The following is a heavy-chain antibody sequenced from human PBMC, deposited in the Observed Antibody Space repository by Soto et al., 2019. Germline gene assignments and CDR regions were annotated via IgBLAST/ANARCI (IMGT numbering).Heavy chain of an antibody. Sequence: GGSLRLSCAASGFTFSSYAMSWVRQAPGKGLEWVSAISGSGGSTYYADSVKGRFTISRDNAKNSLYLQMNSLRAEDTAVYYCARKMTRSYYDSSGYPTPHVDYWGQGTLVTVSS. J-gene: IGHJ4*02. CDR3: ARKMTRSYYDSSGYPTPHVDY. D-gene: IGHD3-22*01. CDR1: GFTFSSYA. CDR2: ISGSGGST. V-gene: IGHV3-23*01.